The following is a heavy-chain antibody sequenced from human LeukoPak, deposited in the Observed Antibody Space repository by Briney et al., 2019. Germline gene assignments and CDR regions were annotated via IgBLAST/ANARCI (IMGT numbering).Heavy chain of an antibody. Sequence: SETLSLTCTVSGGSISSYYWSWIRQPPGKGLEWIGYIYYSGSTNYNPSLKSRVTISVDTSKNQFSLKLSSVTAADTAVYYRARARITFGGVIVIDYWGQGTLVTVSS. V-gene: IGHV4-59*01. CDR1: GGSISSYY. CDR3: ARARITFGGVIVIDY. J-gene: IGHJ4*02. D-gene: IGHD3-16*02. CDR2: IYYSGST.